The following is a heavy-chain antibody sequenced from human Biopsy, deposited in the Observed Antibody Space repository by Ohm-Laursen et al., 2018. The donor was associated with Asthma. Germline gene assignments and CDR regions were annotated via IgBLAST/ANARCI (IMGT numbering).Heavy chain of an antibody. CDR1: GFTFSSYA. CDR3: ATFPYGDYLPLDY. CDR2: ISGSGGST. J-gene: IGHJ4*02. Sequence: SLRLSCAASGFTFSSYAMSWVRQAPGKGLEWVSVISGSGGSTHYADSVKGRFTISRDHSKNTLYLQMNSLRAEDTAVYYCATFPYGDYLPLDYWGQGTLVTVSS. V-gene: IGHV3-23*01. D-gene: IGHD4-17*01.